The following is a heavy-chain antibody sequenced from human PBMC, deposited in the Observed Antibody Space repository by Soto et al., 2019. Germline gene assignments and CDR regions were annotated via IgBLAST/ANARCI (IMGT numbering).Heavy chain of an antibody. CDR3: AKDRVLKAEPRNHWFHA. CDR1: GFIFSRYG. CDR2: ISYDGSNK. D-gene: IGHD3-16*01. V-gene: IGHV3-30*18. Sequence: PGGSLRLSCAASGFIFSRYGMLWVRQAPGKGLEWVAVISYDGSNKYYADSVKGRFTISRDNSKNTLYLQMNSLRAEDKAVYYRAKDRVLKAEPRNHWFHARAQATPVAV. J-gene: IGHJ5*02.